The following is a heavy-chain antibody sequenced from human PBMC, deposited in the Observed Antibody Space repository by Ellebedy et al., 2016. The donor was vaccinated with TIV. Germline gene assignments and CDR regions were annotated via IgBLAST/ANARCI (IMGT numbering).Heavy chain of an antibody. CDR3: ARFHMLRGGFDY. CDR1: GGSFSGYY. V-gene: IGHV4-34*01. Sequence: GSLRLXXAVYGGSFSGYYWSWIRQPPGKGLEWIGEINHSGSTNYNPSLKSRVTISVDTSKNQFSLKLSSVTAANTAVYYCARFHMLRGGFDYWGQGTLVTVSS. CDR2: INHSGST. J-gene: IGHJ4*02. D-gene: IGHD3-10*01.